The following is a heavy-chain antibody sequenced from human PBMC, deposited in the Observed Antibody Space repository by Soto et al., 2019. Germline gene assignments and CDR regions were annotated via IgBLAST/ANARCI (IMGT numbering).Heavy chain of an antibody. J-gene: IGHJ4*02. V-gene: IGHV3-13*01. CDR3: ARAIPMRRDGHDFGYYFDY. Sequence: HPGGSLRLSCSASGFTFSASDMHWVRQATGKGLEWVSGIDVAGDTYYPDSVKGRFTISRENAKSSLYLQMNSLRAGDTAVYFCARAIPMRRDGHDFGYYFDYWGQGTLVTVSS. CDR1: GFTFSASD. D-gene: IGHD5-12*01. CDR2: IDVAGDT.